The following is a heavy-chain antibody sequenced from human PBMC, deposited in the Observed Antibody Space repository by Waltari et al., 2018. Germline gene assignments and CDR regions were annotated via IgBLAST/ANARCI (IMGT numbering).Heavy chain of an antibody. CDR2: QRYDGRNK. CDR1: GFTCSSYG. D-gene: IGHD4-4*01. V-gene: IGHV3-30*02. CDR3: AKPRPLMTTGTTSWPSDS. Sequence: QVQLVEYGGGVVQPGGSLRLSCAASGFTCSSYGMHWVRQAPGKGRELVAFQRYDGRNKNYADSMEGRVTISRDNSNSTLYLQMNSLRAEDTAVYYCAKPRPLMTTGTTSWPSDSWGQGTRVTVSS. J-gene: IGHJ4*02.